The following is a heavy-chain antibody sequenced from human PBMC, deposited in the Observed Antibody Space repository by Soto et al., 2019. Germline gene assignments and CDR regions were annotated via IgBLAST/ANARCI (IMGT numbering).Heavy chain of an antibody. Sequence: PSETLSLTCSVSGGSISSRVSYWGWIRQPPGKGLEWIGTIYFSGSTYYNPSLKSRVTMSVDTSKNQFSLKLSSVTAADTAVYYCARHWGRGAAGTCYNWGQGTLVTVSS. V-gene: IGHV4-39*01. CDR2: IYFSGST. CDR3: ARHWGRGAAGTCYN. J-gene: IGHJ4*02. CDR1: GGSISSRVSY. D-gene: IGHD6-13*01.